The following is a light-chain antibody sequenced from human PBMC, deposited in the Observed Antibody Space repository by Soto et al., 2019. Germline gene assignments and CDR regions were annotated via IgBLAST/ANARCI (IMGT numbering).Light chain of an antibody. CDR3: QQLNSYPT. CDR1: QGISSY. CDR2: AES. V-gene: IGKV1-9*01. Sequence: DIQSTQSSSFLSEPVRHRLTITCRASQGISSYLAWYQQKPGKPPNLLIYAESTLQSGAPSRFSGSGSGTEFTLTISRLQPEDFATYYRQQLNSYPTFGEGTNVDIK. J-gene: IGKJ4*01.